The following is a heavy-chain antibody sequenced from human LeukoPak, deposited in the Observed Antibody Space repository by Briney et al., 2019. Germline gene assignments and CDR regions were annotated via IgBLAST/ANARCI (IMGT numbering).Heavy chain of an antibody. D-gene: IGHD3-10*01. J-gene: IGHJ4*02. CDR1: GGSISSGGYY. Sequence: SQTLSLTCTVSGGSISSGGYYWSWIRQPPGKGLEWIGEINHGGSTNYNPSLKSRVTISVDTSKNQFSLKLSSVTAADTAVYYCARAPRASMVRGVRKYYFDYWGQGTLVTVSS. CDR2: INHGGST. CDR3: ARAPRASMVRGVRKYYFDY. V-gene: IGHV4-30-2*01.